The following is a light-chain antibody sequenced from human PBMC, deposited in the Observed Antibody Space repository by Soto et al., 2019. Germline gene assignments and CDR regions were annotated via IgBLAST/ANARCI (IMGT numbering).Light chain of an antibody. Sequence: EIVLTQSPGTLSLSPGERATLYCRASQSVSSSYLAWYQQKPGQAPRLLIYGASSRATGIPDRFSGSGSGTDFTLTISRLEPEDFAVYYCQQYGSLRTFGQGTKVDNK. CDR3: QQYGSLRT. CDR2: GAS. CDR1: QSVSSSY. J-gene: IGKJ1*01. V-gene: IGKV3-20*01.